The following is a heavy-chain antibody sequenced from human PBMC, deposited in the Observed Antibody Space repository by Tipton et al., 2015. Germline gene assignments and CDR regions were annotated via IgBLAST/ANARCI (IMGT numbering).Heavy chain of an antibody. Sequence: TLSLTCAVSAYSISSDYYWGWIRQPPGKGLEWIGFIYYSGTSIYSPSLEGRVTMSVDTAKKQFSLKMSSVTASDTAVYYCARARGRHGGLFDSWGQGILVTVSS. V-gene: IGHV4-28*06. CDR1: AYSISSDYY. D-gene: IGHD4-23*01. J-gene: IGHJ4*02. CDR2: IYYSGTS. CDR3: ARARGRHGGLFDS.